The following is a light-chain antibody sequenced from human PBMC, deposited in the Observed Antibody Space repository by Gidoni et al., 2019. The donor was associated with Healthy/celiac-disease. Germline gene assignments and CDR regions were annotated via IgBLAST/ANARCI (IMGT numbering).Light chain of an antibody. CDR1: QSISSY. CDR2: AAS. V-gene: IGKV1-39*01. Sequence: DIRMTKSPSSLSASVGDRATITSRASQSISSYLLWYQQKPGKAPKLLIYAASSLQSGVPSRFSGSGSGTDFTLTISSLQPEDFATYYCRQRYSTPITFGQGTRLEIK. CDR3: RQRYSTPIT. J-gene: IGKJ5*01.